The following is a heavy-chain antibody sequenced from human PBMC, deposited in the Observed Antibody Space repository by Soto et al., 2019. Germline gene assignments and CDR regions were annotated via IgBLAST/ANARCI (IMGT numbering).Heavy chain of an antibody. V-gene: IGHV4-39*01. CDR3: ARQRDGYCSSTSCYYYYYGMDV. CDR2: IYYSGST. J-gene: IGHJ6*02. Sequence: SETLSLTCTVSGGSISSSSYYWGWIRQPPGKGLEWIGSIYYSGSTYYNPSLKSRVTISVDTSKNQFSLKLSSVTAADTVVYYCARQRDGYCSSTSCYYYYYGMDVWGQGTTVTVSS. D-gene: IGHD2-2*03. CDR1: GGSISSSSYY.